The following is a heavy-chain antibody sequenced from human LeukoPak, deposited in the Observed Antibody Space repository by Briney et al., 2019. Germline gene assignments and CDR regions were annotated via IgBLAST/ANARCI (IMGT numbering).Heavy chain of an antibody. V-gene: IGHV5-51*01. J-gene: IGHJ3*02. CDR3: ARRAVTLRGAFDI. D-gene: IGHD4-17*01. Sequence: GESLQISCQGSGYSFTTNWIGWVRQMPGKGLEWVAIIYPGDSDTRYSPSFQGQVTISVDKSITTAYLQWSSLKASDTAMYYCARRAVTLRGAFDIWGQGTMVTVSS. CDR1: GYSFTTNW. CDR2: IYPGDSDT.